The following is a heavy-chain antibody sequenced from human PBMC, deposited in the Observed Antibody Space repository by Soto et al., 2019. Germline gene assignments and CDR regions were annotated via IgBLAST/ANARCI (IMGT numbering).Heavy chain of an antibody. D-gene: IGHD6-19*01. Sequence: GGSLRLSCAASGFTFSSYAMSWVRQAPGKGLEWVSSFSGTGGIYYADSVKGRFTISRDNSKNTLYLQLNSLRAEDTAVYYCAKGYSSGWSEGYLGCWGQGTPVTVSS. V-gene: IGHV3-23*01. CDR3: AKGYSSGWSEGYLGC. J-gene: IGHJ4*02. CDR1: GFTFSSYA. CDR2: FSGTGGI.